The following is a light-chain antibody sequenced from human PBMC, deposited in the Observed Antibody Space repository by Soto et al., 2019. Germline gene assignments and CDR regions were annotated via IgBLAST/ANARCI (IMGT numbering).Light chain of an antibody. CDR1: SSNIGSNT. J-gene: IGLJ1*01. CDR3: AAWDDSLNGL. CDR2: SNT. V-gene: IGLV1-44*01. Sequence: QSVLTPPPSASGTPGQRVTISCSGSSSNIGSNTVNWYQQLPGTAPKLLIYSNTQRPSGVPDRFSGSKSGTSASLAISGLQSEDEADYYCAAWDDSLNGLFGTGTKLTVL.